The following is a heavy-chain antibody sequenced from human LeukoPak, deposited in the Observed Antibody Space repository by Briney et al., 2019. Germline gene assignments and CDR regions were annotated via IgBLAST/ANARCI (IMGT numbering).Heavy chain of an antibody. V-gene: IGHV1-69*05. J-gene: IGHJ4*02. D-gene: IGHD1-20*01. CDR1: GGTFSSHA. Sequence: SVKVSCKASGGTFSSHAISWVRQAPGQGREWMGGIIPIFGTANYAQKFQGRVTITTDESTSTAYMELSSLRSEDTAVYYCARETPGRITGTTLGYWGQGTLVTVSS. CDR3: ARETPGRITGTTLGY. CDR2: IIPIFGTA.